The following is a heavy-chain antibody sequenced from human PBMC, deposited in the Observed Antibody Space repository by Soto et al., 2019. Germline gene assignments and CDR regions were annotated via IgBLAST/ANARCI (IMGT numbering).Heavy chain of an antibody. CDR1: GGSISSYY. Sequence: PSETLSLTCTVSGGSISSYYWSWIRHPPGKGLEWIGYIYYSGSTNHNPSLKSRVTISVDTSKNQFSLKLSSVTAADTAVYYCARGNQVERYYYYMDVWGKGTTVTVSS. CDR2: IYYSGST. CDR3: ARGNQVERYYYYMDV. D-gene: IGHD2-15*01. V-gene: IGHV4-59*01. J-gene: IGHJ6*03.